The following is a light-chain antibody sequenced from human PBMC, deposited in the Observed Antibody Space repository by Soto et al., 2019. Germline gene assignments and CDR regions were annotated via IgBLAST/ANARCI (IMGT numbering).Light chain of an antibody. Sequence: QSALTQPRSVSGSPEQSVTISCTGTSSDVGAYNHVSWYQQHPGKAPKLMIYDVSKRPSGVPDRFSGSKSGNTASLTISGLQAEDEADYYCCSHAGSSVVFGTGTKLTVL. V-gene: IGLV2-11*01. CDR3: CSHAGSSVV. J-gene: IGLJ1*01. CDR1: SSDVGAYNH. CDR2: DVS.